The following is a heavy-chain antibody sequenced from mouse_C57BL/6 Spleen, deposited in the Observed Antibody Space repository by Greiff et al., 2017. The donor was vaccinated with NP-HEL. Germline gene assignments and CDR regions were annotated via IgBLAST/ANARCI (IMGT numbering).Heavy chain of an antibody. J-gene: IGHJ1*03. Sequence: EVQLQQSGPGLVKPSQSLSLTCSVTGYSITSGYYWNWIRQFPGNKLEWMGYISYDGSNNYNPSLKNRISITRDTSKNQFFLKLNSVTTEDTATYYCARPYYYGSSFWYFDVWGKGTTVTVSS. D-gene: IGHD1-1*01. CDR3: ARPYYYGSSFWYFDV. CDR1: GYSITSGYY. CDR2: ISYDGSN. V-gene: IGHV3-6*01.